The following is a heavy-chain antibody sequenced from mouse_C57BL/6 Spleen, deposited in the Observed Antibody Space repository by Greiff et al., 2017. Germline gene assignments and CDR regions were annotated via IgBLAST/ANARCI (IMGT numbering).Heavy chain of an antibody. Sequence: DVKLVESEGGLVQPGSSMKLSCTASGFTFSDYYMAWVRQVPEKGLEWVANINYDGSSTYYLDSLKSRFIISRDNAKNILYLQMSSLKSEDTATYYCARGYSPYAMDYWGQGTSVTVSS. CDR2: INYDGSST. CDR1: GFTFSDYY. CDR3: ARGYSPYAMDY. D-gene: IGHD2-12*01. V-gene: IGHV5-16*01. J-gene: IGHJ4*01.